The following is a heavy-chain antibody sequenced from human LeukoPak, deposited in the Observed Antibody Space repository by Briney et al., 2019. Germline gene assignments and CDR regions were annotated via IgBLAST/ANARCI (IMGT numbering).Heavy chain of an antibody. J-gene: IGHJ6*02. D-gene: IGHD5-18*01. Sequence: GGSLRLSCAASGFTFSSYVMSWVRQAPGKGLEWVSAISGSGGSTYYADSVKGRFTISRDNSKNTLYLQMNSLRAEDTAVYYCAKVRSYAYYYYGMDVWGQGTTVTVSS. V-gene: IGHV3-23*01. CDR3: AKVRSYAYYYYGMDV. CDR2: ISGSGGST. CDR1: GFTFSSYV.